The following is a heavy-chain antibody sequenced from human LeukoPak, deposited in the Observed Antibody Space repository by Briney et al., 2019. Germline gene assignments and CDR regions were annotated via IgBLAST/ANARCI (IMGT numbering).Heavy chain of an antibody. Sequence: SVKVSCKTSGGTFSSSAITWVRQAPGRGLEWMGRIIPVLNITTYAQKFQGSVTITADTSTSTVYMELSSLRSEETAVYYCARDQGLTAPPPYGLDVWGQGTTVIVSS. CDR1: GGTFSSSA. CDR3: ARDQGLTAPPPYGLDV. CDR2: IIPVLNIT. J-gene: IGHJ6*02. D-gene: IGHD5-18*01. V-gene: IGHV1-69*04.